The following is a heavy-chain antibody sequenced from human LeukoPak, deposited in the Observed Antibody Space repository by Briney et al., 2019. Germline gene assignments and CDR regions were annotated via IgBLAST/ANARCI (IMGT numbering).Heavy chain of an antibody. V-gene: IGHV3-20*04. CDR2: INRNGDST. CDR1: GFTFDDYG. J-gene: IGHJ4*02. Sequence: AGGSLRLSCAASGFTFDDYGMSWVRQGPGKGLEWVSAINRNGDSTGYADSVKGRFTISRDNAKNSLYLQMNSLRAEDTALYYCARDLLMGPYYFDYWGQGTLVTVSS. CDR3: ARDLLMGPYYFDY. D-gene: IGHD2-8*01.